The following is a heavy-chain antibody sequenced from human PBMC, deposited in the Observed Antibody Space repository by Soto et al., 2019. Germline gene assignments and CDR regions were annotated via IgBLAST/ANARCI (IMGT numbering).Heavy chain of an antibody. Sequence: GGSLRLSCAASGFTFSNAWMSWVRQAPGKGLEWVGRIKSKTDGGTTDYAAPVKGRFTISRDDSKNTLYLQMNSLKTEDTAVYYCTTDHDFWSGYSPFDYWGQGTLVTVSS. CDR3: TTDHDFWSGYSPFDY. J-gene: IGHJ4*02. CDR2: IKSKTDGGTT. V-gene: IGHV3-15*01. D-gene: IGHD3-3*01. CDR1: GFTFSNAW.